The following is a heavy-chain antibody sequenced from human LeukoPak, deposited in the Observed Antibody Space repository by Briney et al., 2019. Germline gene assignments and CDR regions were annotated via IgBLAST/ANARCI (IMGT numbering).Heavy chain of an antibody. CDR3: ARGGGNWNDFGRLDY. Sequence: PSETLSLTCTVSGGSISSYYWSWIRQPAGKGLEWIGRIYSSGSTNYNPSLKSRVTISVDTSKNQFSLKLSSVTAADTAVYYCARGGGNWNDFGRLDYWGQGTLVTVSS. CDR2: IYSSGST. J-gene: IGHJ4*02. D-gene: IGHD1-1*01. CDR1: GGSISSYY. V-gene: IGHV4-4*07.